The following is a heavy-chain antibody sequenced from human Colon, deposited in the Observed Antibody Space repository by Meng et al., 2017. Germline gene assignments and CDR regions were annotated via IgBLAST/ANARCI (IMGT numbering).Heavy chain of an antibody. CDR3: ARGRGNWGSHWFDP. CDR1: GGSISSGGYY. Sequence: SETLSLTCTVSGGSISSGGYYWSWIRQHPGKGLEWIGYIYYSGSTYYNSSLKSRVTISVDTSKNQFSLKLSSVTAADTAVYYCARGRGNWGSHWFDPWGQGTLVTGSS. D-gene: IGHD7-27*01. J-gene: IGHJ5*02. CDR2: IYYSGST. V-gene: IGHV4-31*03.